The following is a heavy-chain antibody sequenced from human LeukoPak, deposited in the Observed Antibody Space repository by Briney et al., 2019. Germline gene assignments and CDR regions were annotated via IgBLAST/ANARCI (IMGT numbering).Heavy chain of an antibody. CDR1: GGSISSYY. J-gene: IGHJ4*02. V-gene: IGHV4-59*01. CDR3: ASFPHLRFLESLSPR. CDR2: IYYSGST. Sequence: SETLSLTCTVSGGSISSYYWSWIRQPPGKGLEWIGYIYYSGSTNYNPSLKSRVTISVDTSKNQFSLKLSSVTAADTAVYYCASFPHLRFLESLSPRWGQGTLVTVSS. D-gene: IGHD3-3*01.